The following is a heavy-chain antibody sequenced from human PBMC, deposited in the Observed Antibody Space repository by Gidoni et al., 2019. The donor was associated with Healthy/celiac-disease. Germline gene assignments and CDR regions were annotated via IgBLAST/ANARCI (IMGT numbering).Heavy chain of an antibody. Sequence: QITLKESGPTLVKPTQTLTLTCTFSGFSLSTSGVGVGWIRQPPGKALEWLALIYWNDDKRYSPSLKSRLTITKDTSKNQVVLTMTNMDPVDTATYYCARTLGYCSSTSCYTSRFDPWGQGTLVTVSS. J-gene: IGHJ5*02. CDR2: IYWNDDK. V-gene: IGHV2-5*01. CDR3: ARTLGYCSSTSCYTSRFDP. CDR1: GFSLSTSGVG. D-gene: IGHD2-2*02.